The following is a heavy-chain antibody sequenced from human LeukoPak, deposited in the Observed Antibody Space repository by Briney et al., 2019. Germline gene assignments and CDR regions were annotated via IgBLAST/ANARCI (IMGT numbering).Heavy chain of an antibody. CDR3: ARDNSVRDEAWWFNP. V-gene: IGHV1-18*01. CDR1: GYTFTSYG. Sequence: ASVKLSRDASGYTFTSYGISWVRQAPGQGLEWMGWISAYNGNTNYAQKLQGRVNMTTDTSPSRAYMELRSLGSDDTAVYYCARDNSVRDEAWWFNPGGQGTLVTVS. J-gene: IGHJ5*02. D-gene: IGHD5-24*01. CDR2: ISAYNGNT.